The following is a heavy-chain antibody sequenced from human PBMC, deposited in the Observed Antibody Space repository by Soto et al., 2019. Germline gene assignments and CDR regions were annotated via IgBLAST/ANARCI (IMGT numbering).Heavy chain of an antibody. CDR2: IIPIFGTA. D-gene: IGHD2-21*02. CDR3: ARGGVTVVTPGLFNPLDY. V-gene: IGHV1-69*12. CDR1: GGTFSSYA. Sequence: QVQLVQSGAEVKKPGSSVKVSCKASGGTFSSYAISWVRQAPGQGLEWMGGIIPIFGTANYAQKFQGRVTITADESTSTXXMELSSLRSEDTAVYYCARGGVTVVTPGLFNPLDYWGQGTLVTVSS. J-gene: IGHJ4*02.